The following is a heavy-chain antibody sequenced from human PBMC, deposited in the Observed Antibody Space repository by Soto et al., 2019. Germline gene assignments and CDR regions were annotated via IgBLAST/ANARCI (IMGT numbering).Heavy chain of an antibody. D-gene: IGHD3-16*01. J-gene: IGHJ4*02. CDR1: GGTFSSYT. Sequence: QVQLVQSGAEVKKPGSSVKVSCKASGGTFSSYTFIWVRQAPGQGLEWMGRIIPIIGKATSAQNFQGRVTSTAAKSTRTANLELSSLRSEDTAVYYCAMSDGVINREGPISFYWGQGTLVTVSS. CDR3: AMSDGVINREGPISFY. CDR2: IIPIIGKA. V-gene: IGHV1-69*02.